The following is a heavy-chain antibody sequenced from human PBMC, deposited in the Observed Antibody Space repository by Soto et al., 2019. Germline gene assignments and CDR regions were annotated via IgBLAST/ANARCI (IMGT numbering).Heavy chain of an antibody. V-gene: IGHV1-69*13. J-gene: IGHJ4*02. CDR3: ARGGYSYGYDDFDY. Sequence: SVKVSCKASGGTFSSYPINWVRQAPGQGLEWMGGIVPMFGTVNYAEKFQGRVTITADESTTTAYMEVSSLRSNDTAVYYCARGGYSYGYDDFDYWGQGTLVTVSS. D-gene: IGHD5-18*01. CDR2: IVPMFGTV. CDR1: GGTFSSYP.